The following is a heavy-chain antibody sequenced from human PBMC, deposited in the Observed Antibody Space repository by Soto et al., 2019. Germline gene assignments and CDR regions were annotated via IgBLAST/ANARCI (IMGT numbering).Heavy chain of an antibody. Sequence: PSETLSLTCAVYGGSFSGYYWSWIRQPPGKGLEWIGEINHSGNTNYNPSLKSRVTISVDTSKNQFSLKLSSVTAADTAVYYCARGDYYDSSGYPFWFDPWGQGTLVTVSS. CDR1: GGSFSGYY. J-gene: IGHJ5*02. CDR3: ARGDYYDSSGYPFWFDP. V-gene: IGHV4-34*01. D-gene: IGHD3-22*01. CDR2: INHSGNT.